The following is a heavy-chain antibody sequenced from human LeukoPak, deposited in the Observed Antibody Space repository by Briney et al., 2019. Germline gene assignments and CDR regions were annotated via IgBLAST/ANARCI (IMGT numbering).Heavy chain of an antibody. CDR3: ARDASGLKLSSSYQSYHYGMDV. D-gene: IGHD6-13*01. Sequence: ASVKVSCKASGYTFTSYGISWVRQAPGQGLEWMGWISAYNGNTNYAQKLQGRVTMTTDTSTSTAYMELRSLRSDDTAVYYCARDASGLKLSSSYQSYHYGMDVWGQGTTVTVSS. CDR1: GYTFTSYG. V-gene: IGHV1-18*01. J-gene: IGHJ6*02. CDR2: ISAYNGNT.